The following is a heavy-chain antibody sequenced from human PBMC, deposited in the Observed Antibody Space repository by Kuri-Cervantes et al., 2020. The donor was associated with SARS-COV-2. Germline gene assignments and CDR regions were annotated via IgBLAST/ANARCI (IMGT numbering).Heavy chain of an antibody. J-gene: IGHJ4*02. V-gene: IGHV4-4*07. CDR2: IYTSGST. CDR3: ARGGGGQLDFDY. D-gene: IGHD6-13*01. Sequence: GSLRLSCTVSGGSISSYYWSWIRQPAGKGLEWIGRIYTSGSTNYNPSLKSRVTMSVDTSENQFSLKLSSVTAADTAVYYCARGGGGQLDFDYWGQGTLVTVSS. CDR1: GGSISSYY.